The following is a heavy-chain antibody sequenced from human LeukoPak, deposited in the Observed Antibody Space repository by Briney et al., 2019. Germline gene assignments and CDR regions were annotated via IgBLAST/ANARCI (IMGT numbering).Heavy chain of an antibody. CDR1: GGSISSGDYY. J-gene: IGHJ4*02. CDR2: IYYSGRT. CDR3: ARHSSGWHLDF. D-gene: IGHD6-19*01. V-gene: IGHV4-39*01. Sequence: SETLSLTCTVSGGSISSGDYYWAWIRQPPGKGLEWIGTIYYSGRTYYNPSLKSRVTISVDTSKNQFSLRLSSVTAADTAVYYCARHSSGWHLDFWGQGSLVTVSS.